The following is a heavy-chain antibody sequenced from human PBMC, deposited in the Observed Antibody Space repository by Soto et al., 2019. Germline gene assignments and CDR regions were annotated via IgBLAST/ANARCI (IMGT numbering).Heavy chain of an antibody. Sequence: GGSLRLSCAASGFTFSSNGMHWVRQAPGKGLEWVAFIWYDGTNQYYADSVKGRFTISRDNSKNTLYLQMNILRAEDTAVYYCARDPYYYGSGSYYFDSWGQGTLVTVSS. D-gene: IGHD3-10*01. CDR2: IWYDGTNQ. J-gene: IGHJ4*02. CDR3: ARDPYYYGSGSYYFDS. V-gene: IGHV3-33*01. CDR1: GFTFSSNG.